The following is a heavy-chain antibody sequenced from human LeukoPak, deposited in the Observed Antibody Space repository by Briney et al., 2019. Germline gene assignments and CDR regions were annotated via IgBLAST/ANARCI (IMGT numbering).Heavy chain of an antibody. V-gene: IGHV3-74*01. CDR1: GFTFSNLW. Sequence: PGGTLRLSSAASGFTFSNLWMHWGRQAPGPGLVWFTRINSDGGSTSYADSVKGRFTISRDNAKSTPYLQMNSLRAEDTAVYYCARVSSGSYFGYYYYYMDVWDKGTTVTVSS. J-gene: IGHJ6*03. CDR2: INSDGGST. D-gene: IGHD1-26*01. CDR3: ARVSSGSYFGYYYYYMDV.